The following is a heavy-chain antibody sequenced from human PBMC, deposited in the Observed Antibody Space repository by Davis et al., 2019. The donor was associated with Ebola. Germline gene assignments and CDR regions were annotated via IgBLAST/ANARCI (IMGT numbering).Heavy chain of an antibody. CDR1: GGSVSSAGYY. V-gene: IGHV4-61*08. Sequence: SETLSLTCAVSGGSVSSAGYYWNWIRQPPGKGLEWIGFIYDSGSTDYSPSLKSRVTISADTSKNQFSLKLNSVTAADTAVYFCARGGGWFDPWGQGTLVTVSS. CDR3: ARGGGWFDP. D-gene: IGHD3-10*01. J-gene: IGHJ5*02. CDR2: IYDSGST.